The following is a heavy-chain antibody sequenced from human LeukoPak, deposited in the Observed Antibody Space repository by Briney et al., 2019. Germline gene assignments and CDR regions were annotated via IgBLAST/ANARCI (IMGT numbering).Heavy chain of an antibody. CDR1: GYTFTSYD. Sequence: ASVKVSCKASGYTFTSYDINWVRQAIGQGLEWMGWMNPNRGNTGYAQKFQGRVTMTRNTSISTAYMELSSLRSEDTAVYYCARERLYSSGWDFDYWGQGTLVTVSS. CDR2: MNPNRGNT. V-gene: IGHV1-8*01. J-gene: IGHJ4*02. CDR3: ARERLYSSGWDFDY. D-gene: IGHD6-19*01.